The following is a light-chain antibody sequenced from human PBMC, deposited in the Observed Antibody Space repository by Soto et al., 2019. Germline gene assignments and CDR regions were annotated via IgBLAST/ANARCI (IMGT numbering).Light chain of an antibody. J-gene: IGKJ4*01. CDR2: DTS. Sequence: EIVLTQSPGTLSLSPGERATLSCRASQSLSSSCLAWCQQKPGQGHRLLIYDTSSRATGIPDRFSGSGSGTDFTLTISRLEPEDFAVYYCQQCAGTPRNTFGGGTRVEI. V-gene: IGKV3-20*01. CDR1: QSLSSSC. CDR3: QQCAGTPRNT.